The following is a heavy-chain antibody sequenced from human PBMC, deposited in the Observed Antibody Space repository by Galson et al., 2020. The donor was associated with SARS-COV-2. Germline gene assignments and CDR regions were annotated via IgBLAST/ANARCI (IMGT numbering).Heavy chain of an antibody. CDR3: AKITGRYFGAFYI. Sequence: TEGSLRLSCAASGFQFSDYAMHWVRQPPGKGLEWVARISHHGTDQYYADSVKGRLTVSRDNSKNTLFLQIDSLRAEDTAVYFCAKITGRYFGAFYIWGRGTKVTVSS. CDR2: ISHHGTDQ. CDR1: GFQFSDYA. J-gene: IGHJ3*02. D-gene: IGHD3-9*01. V-gene: IGHV3-30-3*01.